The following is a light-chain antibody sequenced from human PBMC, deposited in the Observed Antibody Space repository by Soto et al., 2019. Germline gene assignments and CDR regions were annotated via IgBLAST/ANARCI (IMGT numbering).Light chain of an antibody. J-gene: IGLJ1*01. CDR3: QSYDSSLSGCV. CDR1: SSNIGAGYD. Sequence: QSVLTQPPSVSGAPGQRVTISCTGSSSNIGAGYDVHWYQQLPGTAPKLLIYGNSNRPSGVPDRFSGSKSGTSAFLAITGLLAEDEADYYCQSYDSSLSGCVFGTGTKLTVL. V-gene: IGLV1-40*01. CDR2: GNS.